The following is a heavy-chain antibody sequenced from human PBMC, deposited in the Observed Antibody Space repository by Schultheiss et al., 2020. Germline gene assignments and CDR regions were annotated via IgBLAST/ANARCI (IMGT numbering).Heavy chain of an antibody. V-gene: IGHV1-69*06. CDR3: ARGPYGMIRDYYYYGMDV. J-gene: IGHJ6*02. Sequence: SVKVSCKASGGTFSSYAISWVRQAPGQGLEWMGGIIPIFGTANYAQKFQGRVTITADKSTSTAYMELSSLRSEDTAVYYCARGPYGMIRDYYYYGMDVWGQGTTVTVSS. D-gene: IGHD3-16*01. CDR2: IIPIFGTA. CDR1: GGTFSSYA.